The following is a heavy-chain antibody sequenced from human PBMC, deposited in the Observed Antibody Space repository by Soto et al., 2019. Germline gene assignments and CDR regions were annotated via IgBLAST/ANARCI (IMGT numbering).Heavy chain of an antibody. D-gene: IGHD6-19*01. J-gene: IGHJ4*02. CDR3: AGSSGWYDYFDY. CDR2: IYYSGST. CDR1: GGSISSSSYY. Sequence: PSETLSLTCTVSGGSISSSSYYWGWIRQPPGKGLEWIGSIYYSGSTYYNPSLKSRVTISVDTSKNQFSLKLSSVTAADTAVYYCAGSSGWYDYFDYWGQGTRVTVSS. V-gene: IGHV4-39*01.